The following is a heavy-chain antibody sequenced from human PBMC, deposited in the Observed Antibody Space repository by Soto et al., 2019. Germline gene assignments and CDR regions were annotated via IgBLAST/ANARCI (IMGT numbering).Heavy chain of an antibody. V-gene: IGHV1-3*01. J-gene: IGHJ5*02. CDR1: VYTFTSYG. Sequence: ASVKVSFNASVYTFTSYGIHWVRQSPGQRLEWMGWINAANGDTKYSPKFQGRVTITRDTSASTAYMELSSLRSEDTAVYYCVRRHVSANDLDWFDPWGQGTLVTVSS. CDR2: INAANGDT. D-gene: IGHD3-16*01. CDR3: VRRHVSANDLDWFDP.